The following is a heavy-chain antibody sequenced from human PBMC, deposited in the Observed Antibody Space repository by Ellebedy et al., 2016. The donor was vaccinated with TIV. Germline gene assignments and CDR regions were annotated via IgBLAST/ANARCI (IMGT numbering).Heavy chain of an antibody. J-gene: IGHJ5*02. Sequence: AASVKVSCKASGYTFTSYGIRWVRQAPGQGLEWMGWISAYNGNTNYAQKLQGRVTMTTDTSTSTAYMELRSLRSDDTAVYYCARAPYAPAALPNWFDPWGQGTLVTVSS. V-gene: IGHV1-18*04. CDR2: ISAYNGNT. CDR1: GYTFTSYG. CDR3: ARAPYAPAALPNWFDP. D-gene: IGHD2-2*01.